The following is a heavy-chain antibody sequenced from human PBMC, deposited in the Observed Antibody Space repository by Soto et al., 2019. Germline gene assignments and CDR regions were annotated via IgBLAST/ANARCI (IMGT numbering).Heavy chain of an antibody. V-gene: IGHV3-30-3*01. D-gene: IGHD3-10*01. J-gene: IGHJ4*02. CDR2: ISYDGSNK. Sequence: QVQLVESGGGVVQPGRSLRLSCAASGFTFSSYAMHWVRQAPGKGLEWVAVISYDGSNKYYADSVKGRFTISRDNSKNTLYLQMNSLRAEDTAVYYCARDTMGRYYGSGSYYFDYRGQGTLVTVSS. CDR3: ARDTMGRYYGSGSYYFDY. CDR1: GFTFSSYA.